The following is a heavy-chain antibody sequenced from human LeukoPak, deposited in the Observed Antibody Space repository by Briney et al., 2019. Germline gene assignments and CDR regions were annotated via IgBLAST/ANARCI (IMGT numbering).Heavy chain of an antibody. D-gene: IGHD2-2*01. CDR3: ARSIVVVPAAMYYYYYGMDV. V-gene: IGHV1-18*01. J-gene: IGHJ6*02. CDR1: GYTFTSYG. CDR2: ISAYNGNT. Sequence: APVKVSCKASGYTFTSYGISWVRQAPGQGLEWMGWISAYNGNTNYAQKLQGRVTMTTDTSTSTAYMELRSLRSDDTAVYYCARSIVVVPAAMYYYYYGMDVWGQGTTVTVSS.